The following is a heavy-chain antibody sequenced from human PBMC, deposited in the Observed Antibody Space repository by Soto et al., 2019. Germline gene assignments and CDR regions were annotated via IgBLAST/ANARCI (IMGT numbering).Heavy chain of an antibody. V-gene: IGHV4-34*01. CDR3: ARSVDRFTVTEYYFDY. CDR2: INHSGST. D-gene: IGHD4-4*01. J-gene: IGHJ4*02. Sequence: SETLSLTCAVYGGSFSGYYWSWIRQPPGKGLEWIGEINHSGSTNYNPSLKSRVTISVDTSKNTLYLQMNSLRAEDTAVYYCARSVDRFTVTEYYFDYWGQGTLVTVSS. CDR1: GGSFSGYY.